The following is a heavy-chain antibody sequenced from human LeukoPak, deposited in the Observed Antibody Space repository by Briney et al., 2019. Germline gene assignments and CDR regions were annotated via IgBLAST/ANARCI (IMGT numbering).Heavy chain of an antibody. J-gene: IGHJ4*02. CDR1: GYTFTGYY. CDR2: INPSSGGT. CDR3: ARGGGGLRYFDWLSDY. D-gene: IGHD3-9*01. Sequence: ASVKVSCKASGYTFTGYYMHWVRQAPGQGLEWMGWINPSSGGTNYAQKFQGRVTMTRDTSISTAYMELSRLRSDDTAVYYCARGGGGLRYFDWLSDYWGQGTLVTVSS. V-gene: IGHV1-2*02.